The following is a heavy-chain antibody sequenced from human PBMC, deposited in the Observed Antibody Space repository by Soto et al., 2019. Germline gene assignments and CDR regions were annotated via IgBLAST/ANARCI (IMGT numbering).Heavy chain of an antibody. CDR3: AKLGDAVSGYFDF. D-gene: IGHD3-3*01. CDR2: VSFDGSHK. J-gene: IGHJ5*01. V-gene: IGHV3-30*04. Sequence: GGSLRLSCAASGFTFSSYAMHWVRQAPGKGLEWVADVSFDGSHKTYAVPVRGRFTISRDNSKKTVYLQMNSLRAEDTALYYCAKLGDAVSGYFDFWGQGTQVTVSS. CDR1: GFTFSSYA.